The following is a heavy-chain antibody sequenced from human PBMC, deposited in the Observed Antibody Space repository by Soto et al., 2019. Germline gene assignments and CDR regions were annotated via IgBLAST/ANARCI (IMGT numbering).Heavy chain of an antibody. V-gene: IGHV1-3*05. D-gene: IGHD2-21*02. J-gene: IGHJ4*02. CDR1: GYTFTSYA. CDR2: INAGNGNT. CDR3: ARSIVVVTALDY. Sequence: QVQLVQSGAEEKKPGASVKVSCKASGYTFTSYAMHWVRQAPGQRLEWMGWINAGNGNTKYSPKFQGRVTTTRDTAASTAYMELSSLRSEDTAVYYCARSIVVVTALDYWGQGTLVTVSS.